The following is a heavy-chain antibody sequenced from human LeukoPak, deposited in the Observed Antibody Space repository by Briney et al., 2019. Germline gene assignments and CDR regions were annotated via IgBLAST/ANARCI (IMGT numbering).Heavy chain of an antibody. CDR1: GFTFSDYY. CDR3: ARVARTTVTLWFDY. CDR2: ISSSGSTI. Sequence: GGSLRLSCAAPGFTFSDYYMSWIRQAPGKGLEWVSYISSSGSTIYYADSVKGRFTISRDNAKNSLYLQMNSLRAEDTAVYYCARVARTTVTLWFDYWGQGTLVTVSS. V-gene: IGHV3-11*01. J-gene: IGHJ4*02. D-gene: IGHD4-17*01.